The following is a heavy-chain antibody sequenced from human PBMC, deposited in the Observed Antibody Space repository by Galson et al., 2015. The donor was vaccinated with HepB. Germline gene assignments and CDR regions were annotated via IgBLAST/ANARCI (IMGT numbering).Heavy chain of an antibody. J-gene: IGHJ4*02. CDR3: ARDQVMQATGAWSL. V-gene: IGHV1-18*04. CDR1: GYTFVSYG. Sequence: QSGAEVKKPGASVKVSCKASGYTFVSYGISWLRQAPGQGLEWMAWISAYNGNTDYAQKFQDRVTMTTDTSTSTGYMELRSLRSDDTAVYYCARDQVMQATGAWSLWGQGTLVTVSS. D-gene: IGHD3-16*01. CDR2: ISAYNGNT.